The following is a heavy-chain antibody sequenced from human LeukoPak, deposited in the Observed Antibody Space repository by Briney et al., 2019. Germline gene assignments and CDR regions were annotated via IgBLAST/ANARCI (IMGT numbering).Heavy chain of an antibody. D-gene: IGHD4-11*01. Sequence: TGGSLRRSCAASGFTFSTYWMSWVRQAPGKGLEWVANIKEDGGEKNYVDSVKGRFTISRDNARNSLHPQMNSLRAEDTAMYYCATYSRSSGWFDPRGQGTLVTVSS. CDR3: ATYSRSSGWFDP. J-gene: IGHJ5*02. CDR1: GFTFSTYW. V-gene: IGHV3-7*01. CDR2: IKEDGGEK.